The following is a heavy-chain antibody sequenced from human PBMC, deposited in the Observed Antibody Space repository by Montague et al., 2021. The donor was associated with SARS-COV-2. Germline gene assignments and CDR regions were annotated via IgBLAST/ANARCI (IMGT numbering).Heavy chain of an antibody. CDR1: GGSFSGYY. V-gene: IGHV4-34*01. D-gene: IGHD4-17*01. CDR2: INHSGST. Sequence: SETLSLTCAVYGGSFSGYYWSWIRQPPGKGLEWIGEINHSGSTNYNPSLKSRVTISVDTSKNQFSLKLSSVTAADTAVYYCARGQTGGDYFYGMDVWGQGTTATVSS. J-gene: IGHJ6*02. CDR3: ARGQTGGDYFYGMDV.